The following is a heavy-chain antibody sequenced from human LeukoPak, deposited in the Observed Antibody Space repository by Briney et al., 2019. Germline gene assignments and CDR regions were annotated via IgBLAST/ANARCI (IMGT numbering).Heavy chain of an antibody. Sequence: GESLKISCKGSGYSFTNYWIGWVRQMSGQGLEWMGIIYPGDSKTRYRPSFQGQVTISADKSISTAYLQWSNLKASDTAMYYCARQEYSSSSGYTFDIWGQGTVVTVSS. CDR1: GYSFTNYW. CDR3: ARQEYSSSSGYTFDI. CDR2: IYPGDSKT. D-gene: IGHD6-6*01. V-gene: IGHV5-51*01. J-gene: IGHJ3*02.